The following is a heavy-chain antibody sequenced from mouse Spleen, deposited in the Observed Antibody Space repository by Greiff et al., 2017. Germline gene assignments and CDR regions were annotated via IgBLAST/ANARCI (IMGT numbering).Heavy chain of an antibody. D-gene: IGHD2-1*01. J-gene: IGHJ2*01. Sequence: QVQLQQSGAELVKPGASVKLSCKASGYTFTSYWMHWVKQRPGQGLEWIGMIHPNSGSANYNEKFKGKATLTADKSSSTAYMQLSSLASEDSAVYYCARSGGNYEYFDYWRQGTTLTVSS. CDR2: IHPNSGSA. V-gene: IGHV1-64*01. CDR3: ARSGGNYEYFDY. CDR1: GYTFTSYW.